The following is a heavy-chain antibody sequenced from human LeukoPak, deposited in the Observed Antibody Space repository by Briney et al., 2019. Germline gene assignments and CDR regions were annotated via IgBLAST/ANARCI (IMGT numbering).Heavy chain of an antibody. D-gene: IGHD3-22*01. V-gene: IGHV3-23*01. CDR3: AKGPAYYYDSSAIVPADY. CDR1: GFTFSSYA. J-gene: IGHJ4*02. CDR2: ISGSGGST. Sequence: QSGGSLRLSCAASGFTFSSYAMSWVRQAPGKGLEWVSAISGSGGSTYYADSVKGRFTISRDNSKNTLYLQMNSLRAEDTAVYYCAKGPAYYYDSSAIVPADYWGQGTLVTVSS.